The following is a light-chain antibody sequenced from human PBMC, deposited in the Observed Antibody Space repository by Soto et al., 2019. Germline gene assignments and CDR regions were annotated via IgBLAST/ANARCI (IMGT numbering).Light chain of an antibody. CDR3: AAWDDSLSGVV. CDR1: SSNIGTNY. V-gene: IGLV1-47*01. Sequence: QSVLTQLPSASATPGQRVTISCSGSSSNIGTNYVYWYQHLPGTAPKLLIYRNDQRPSGVPDRFSGSMSGTAASLAIGGLRSEDEADYYCAAWDDSLSGVVFGGGTKVTVL. CDR2: RND. J-gene: IGLJ2*01.